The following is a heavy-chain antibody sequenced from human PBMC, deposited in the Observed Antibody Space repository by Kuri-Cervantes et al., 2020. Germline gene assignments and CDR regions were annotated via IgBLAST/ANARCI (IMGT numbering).Heavy chain of an antibody. CDR2: ISSSSSYI. D-gene: IGHD3-10*01. Sequence: GGSLRPSCAASGFTFSSYSMNWVRQAPGKGLEWVSSISSSSSYIYYADSVKGRFTISRDNAKNSLYLQMNSLRAEDTAVYYCARAPGGYYYGMDVWGQGTTVTVSS. V-gene: IGHV3-21*01. J-gene: IGHJ6*02. CDR3: ARAPGGYYYGMDV. CDR1: GFTFSSYS.